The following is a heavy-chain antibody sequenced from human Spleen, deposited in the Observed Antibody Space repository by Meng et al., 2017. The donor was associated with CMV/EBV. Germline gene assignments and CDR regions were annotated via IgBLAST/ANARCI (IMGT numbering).Heavy chain of an antibody. CDR1: GFTFRLYG. CDR3: ARVSQLGYCSSTSCYSTYYFDY. J-gene: IGHJ4*02. Sequence: GESLKISCATSGFTFRLYGMHWVRQAPGKGLEWLTFIRFNGNDKYYADSVKGRFTISRDNSKNTLYLQMNSLRAEDTAVYYCARVSQLGYCSSTSCYSTYYFDYWGQGTLVTVSS. CDR2: IRFNGNDK. V-gene: IGHV3-30*02. D-gene: IGHD2-2*01.